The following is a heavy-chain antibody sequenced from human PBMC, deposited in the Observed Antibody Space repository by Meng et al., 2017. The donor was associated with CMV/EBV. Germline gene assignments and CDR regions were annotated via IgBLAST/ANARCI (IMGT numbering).Heavy chain of an antibody. CDR3: ARARGRVVVVAPFDY. CDR1: GGTFSSYA. D-gene: IGHD2-15*01. Sequence: QVQLVQSGAGVKKPGSLVKVSCKASGGTFSSYAISWVRQAPGQGLEWMGGIIPIFGTANYAQKFQGRVTITADESTSTAYMELSSLRSEDTAVYYCARARGRVVVVAPFDYWGQGTLVTVSS. V-gene: IGHV1-69*12. CDR2: IIPIFGTA. J-gene: IGHJ4*02.